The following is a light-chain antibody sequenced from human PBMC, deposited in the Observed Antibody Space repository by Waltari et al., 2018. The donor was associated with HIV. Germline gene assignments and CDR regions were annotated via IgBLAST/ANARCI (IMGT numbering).Light chain of an antibody. CDR2: ENN. J-gene: IGLJ3*02. V-gene: IGLV1-47*01. CDR1: SSNIGRSN. CDR3: AAWDDSLSGRV. Sequence: QSVLTPPPSASATPGQRVTISCSGSSSNIGRSNVSWYQQVPGTAPKLLMYENNQRPSGVPDRFSGSQSGTSASLAISGLRSEDEADYYCAAWDDSLSGRVFGGGTKLTVL.